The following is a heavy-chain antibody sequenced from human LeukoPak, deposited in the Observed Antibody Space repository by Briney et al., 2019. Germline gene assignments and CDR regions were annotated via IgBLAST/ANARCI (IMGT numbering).Heavy chain of an antibody. CDR2: IFYSGST. CDR1: GGSISSSSYF. Sequence: SETLSLTCSVSGGSISSSSYFWGWIRQPPGKGLEWIGSIFYSGSTYYNPSLNSRVTISIDTSKNQFSLRLSSVTAADTAVYYCARQMNTVTADYWGQGTLVTVSS. V-gene: IGHV4-39*01. J-gene: IGHJ4*02. CDR3: ARQMNTVTADY. D-gene: IGHD4-17*01.